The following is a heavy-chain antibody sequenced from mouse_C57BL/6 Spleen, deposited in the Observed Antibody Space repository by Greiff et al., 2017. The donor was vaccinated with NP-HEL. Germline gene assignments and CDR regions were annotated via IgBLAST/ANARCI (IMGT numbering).Heavy chain of an antibody. Sequence: EVKLMESGGGLVKPGGSLKLSCAASGFTFSDYGMHWVRQAPEKGLEWVAYISSGSSTIYYADTVKGRFTISRDNAKNTLFLQMTSLRSEDTAMYYCARPRITTVVSHYFDYWGQGTTLTVSS. CDR2: ISSGSSTI. D-gene: IGHD1-1*01. J-gene: IGHJ2*01. CDR3: ARPRITTVVSHYFDY. CDR1: GFTFSDYG. V-gene: IGHV5-17*01.